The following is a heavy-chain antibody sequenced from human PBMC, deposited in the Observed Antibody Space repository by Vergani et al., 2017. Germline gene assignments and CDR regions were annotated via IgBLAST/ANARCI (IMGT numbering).Heavy chain of an antibody. CDR2: INHSGST. CDR1: GGSFSGYY. D-gene: IGHD3-22*01. CDR3: ARGNQWLPVY. V-gene: IGHV4-34*01. J-gene: IGHJ4*02. Sequence: QVQLQQWGAGLLKPSETLSLTCAVYGGSFSGYYWSWIRQPPGKGLEWIGEINHSGSTNYNPSLKSRVTISVDTSKNQFSLKLSSVTAADTAVYYCARGNQWLPVYWGQGTLVTVSS.